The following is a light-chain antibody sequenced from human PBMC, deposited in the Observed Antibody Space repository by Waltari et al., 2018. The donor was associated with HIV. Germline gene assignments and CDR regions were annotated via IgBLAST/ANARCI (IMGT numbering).Light chain of an antibody. Sequence: DIQMTQSLSSLSASVGDRVTITCRASQTITTYLNWYHQKPGRAPKLLIYAASSLQSGVPSRFSGSGSGTDFTLTISSLQPEDFGSYYCLQSDSTPLTFGGGTKVEI. V-gene: IGKV1-39*01. CDR1: QTITTY. CDR3: LQSDSTPLT. J-gene: IGKJ4*01. CDR2: AAS.